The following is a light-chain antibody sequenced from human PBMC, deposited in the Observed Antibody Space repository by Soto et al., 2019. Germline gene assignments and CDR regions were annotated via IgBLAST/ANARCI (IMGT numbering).Light chain of an antibody. CDR2: DAS. J-gene: IGKJ1*01. CDR1: QSISSW. Sequence: DIQMTQSPSTLSASVGDRVTITCRASQSISSWLAWYQQKPGKAPKLLIYDASSLESGVPSRFSGSGSGTEFTLTISSLQPDDFATYYCQQYNSYSQTSTFGQGTKVDIK. CDR3: QQYNSYSQTST. V-gene: IGKV1-5*01.